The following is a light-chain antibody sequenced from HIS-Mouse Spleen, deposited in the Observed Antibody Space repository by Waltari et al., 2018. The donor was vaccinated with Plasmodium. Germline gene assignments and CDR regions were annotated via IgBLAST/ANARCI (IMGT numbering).Light chain of an antibody. CDR3: YSTDSSGNHRV. CDR2: EDS. CDR1: ALPNKH. V-gene: IGLV3-10*01. J-gene: IGLJ3*02. Sequence: SYELPQPPSVSVSPGQTARITCSGTALPNKHAYWYQQKSGQAPVLVIYEDSKRPPGIPERFSGSSSGTMATLTISGAQVEDEADYYCYSTDSSGNHRVFGGGTKLTVL.